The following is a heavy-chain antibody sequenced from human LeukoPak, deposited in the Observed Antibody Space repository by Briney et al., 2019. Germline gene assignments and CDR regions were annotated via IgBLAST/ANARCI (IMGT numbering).Heavy chain of an antibody. CDR1: GFTFSSYG. J-gene: IGHJ4*02. Sequence: GGSLRLSCVASGFTFSSYGMSWVRQTPGKGLEWVSAITGSGGNTEYADSVKGRFTISRDNSKNTLYLQINSLRAEDTAVYYCAKSGSIWYYFDHWGQGTLVTVSS. CDR2: ITGSGGNT. V-gene: IGHV3-23*01. CDR3: AKSGSIWYYFDH. D-gene: IGHD6-13*01.